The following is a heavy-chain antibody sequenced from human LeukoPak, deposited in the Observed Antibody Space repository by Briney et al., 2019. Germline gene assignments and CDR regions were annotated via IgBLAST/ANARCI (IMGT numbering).Heavy chain of an antibody. V-gene: IGHV3-7*01. Sequence: GGSLRLSCAASGFTFSPYTMNWVRQAPGKGLEWVATIKPDGSAQYYVDSVKGRFTISRDNAKNSIYLQMNSLRVEDTAVYYCAREPSFEYWGQGTLVTVSS. J-gene: IGHJ4*02. CDR3: AREPSFEY. CDR2: IKPDGSAQ. CDR1: GFTFSPYT.